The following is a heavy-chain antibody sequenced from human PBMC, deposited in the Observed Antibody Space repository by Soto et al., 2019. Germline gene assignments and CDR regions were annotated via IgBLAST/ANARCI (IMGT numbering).Heavy chain of an antibody. J-gene: IGHJ6*02. CDR3: ARDKRYFDWLSHYYGMDV. Sequence: QVQLVESGGGVVQPGRSLRLSCAASGFTFSSYAMHWVRQAPGKGLEWVAVISYDGSNKYYADSVKGRFTISRDNSKNTLYLQMNSLRAEDTAVYYCARDKRYFDWLSHYYGMDVWGQGTTVTVSS. D-gene: IGHD3-9*01. CDR1: GFTFSSYA. CDR2: ISYDGSNK. V-gene: IGHV3-30-3*01.